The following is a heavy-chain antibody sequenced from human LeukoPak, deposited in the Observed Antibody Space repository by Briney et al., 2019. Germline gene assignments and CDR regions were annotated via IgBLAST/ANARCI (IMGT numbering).Heavy chain of an antibody. V-gene: IGHV3-23*01. D-gene: IGHD3-10*01. CDR2: ISGSGGST. CDR1: GFTFSSYA. Sequence: PGGSLRLSCAASGFTFSSYAMSWVRHAPGKGLEWVSAISGSGGSTYYAASVKGRFTISRDNSKNTLYMQMNSLRAEDTALYYCAKGPSGSYYGFDMWGQGTMVTVSS. J-gene: IGHJ3*02. CDR3: AKGPSGSYYGFDM.